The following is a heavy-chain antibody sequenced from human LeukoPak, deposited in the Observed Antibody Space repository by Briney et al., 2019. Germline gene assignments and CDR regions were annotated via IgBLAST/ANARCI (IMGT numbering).Heavy chain of an antibody. Sequence: PETLSLTCTVSGGSISSYYWSWIRQPPGKGLEWIGYIYYSGSTNYNPSLKSRVTISVDTSKNQFSLKLSSVTAADTAVYYCARVVEQWPKLHYGMDLWGQGTTVTVSS. V-gene: IGHV4-59*01. CDR1: GGSISSYY. D-gene: IGHD6-19*01. CDR3: ARVVEQWPKLHYGMDL. J-gene: IGHJ6*02. CDR2: IYYSGST.